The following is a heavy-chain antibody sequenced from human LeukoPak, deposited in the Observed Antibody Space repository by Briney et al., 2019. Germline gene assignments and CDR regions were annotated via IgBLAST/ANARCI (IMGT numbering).Heavy chain of an antibody. J-gene: IGHJ4*02. CDR3: ERGGRDLGSCSRTSCSPWSY. Sequence: GGSLRLSCAASGFTFSSYSMNWVRQAPGKGLEWVSYISSSSSTTYYADSVKGRRTISSDNAENSLSLQMNSLRAEDTAVYYCERGGRDLGSCSRTSCSPWSYWGQGTLVTVSS. CDR1: GFTFSSYS. V-gene: IGHV3-48*04. CDR2: ISSSSSTT. D-gene: IGHD2-2*01.